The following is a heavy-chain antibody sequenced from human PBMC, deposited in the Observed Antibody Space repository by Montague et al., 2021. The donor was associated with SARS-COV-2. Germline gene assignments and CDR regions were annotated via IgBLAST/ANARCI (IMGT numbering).Heavy chain of an antibody. CDR3: ARDSSERFGGSGDLDRMDV. V-gene: IGHV3-33*01. D-gene: IGHD3-3*01. CDR2: IWYDGSNK. Sequence: SLRLSCAASGFTFSSYGMHWVRQAPGKGLEWVAVIWYDGSNKEYVQSVKGRFTISRDNSRKTLYLQMNSLRAEDTAVYFCARDSSERFGGSGDLDRMDVWGQGTTVTVSS. CDR1: GFTFSSYG. J-gene: IGHJ6*02.